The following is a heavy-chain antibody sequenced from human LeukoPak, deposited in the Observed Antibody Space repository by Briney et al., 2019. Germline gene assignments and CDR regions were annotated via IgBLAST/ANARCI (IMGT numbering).Heavy chain of an antibody. D-gene: IGHD6-19*01. CDR3: ARPRSSDWVPFDC. CDR1: GGSISSSSYY. Sequence: SETLSLTCTVSGGSISSSSYYWGWIRQPPGKGLEWIGSIYYSGKNYYNPSLESRVTISVDTSKNQFSLNLSSVTAADTAVYYCARPRSSDWVPFDCWGQGALVTVSS. V-gene: IGHV4-39*01. J-gene: IGHJ4*02. CDR2: IYYSGKN.